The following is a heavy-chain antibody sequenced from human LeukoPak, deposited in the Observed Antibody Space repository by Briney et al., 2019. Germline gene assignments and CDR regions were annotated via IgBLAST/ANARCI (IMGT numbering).Heavy chain of an antibody. CDR3: ARDYHYSYYMTL. CDR2: MPSSRDYI. V-gene: IGHV3-21*01. Sequence: AVSLRRSSAGSGFGFSHFAINWVRQTPGKGLDWVSSMPSSRDYIYYAVSLKARFTIRLGNAKNLLYLQMNSLRAEDTAVYYCARDYHYSYYMTLWGNGTGVSLSS. CDR1: GFGFSHFA. J-gene: IGHJ6*03.